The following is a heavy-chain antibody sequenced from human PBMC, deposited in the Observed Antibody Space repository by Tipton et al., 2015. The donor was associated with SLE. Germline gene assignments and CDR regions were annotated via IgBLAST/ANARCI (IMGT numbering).Heavy chain of an antibody. V-gene: IGHV3-48*03. J-gene: IGHJ3*02. CDR1: GFTFSSYE. CDR3: ARGKGWWELQPQAFGI. Sequence: VQLVQSGGGLVQPGGSLRLSCAASGFTFSSYEMNWVRQAPGEGLEWVSYLSISGSTNYYADSAKGRFTISRDNAKNSLYLQMYSLRVEDTAVYYCARGKGWWELQPQAFGIWGQGTMVPVSS. D-gene: IGHD1-26*01. CDR2: LSISGSTN.